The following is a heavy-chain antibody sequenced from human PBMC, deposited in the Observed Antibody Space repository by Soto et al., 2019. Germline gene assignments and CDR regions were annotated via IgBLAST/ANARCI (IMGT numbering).Heavy chain of an antibody. D-gene: IGHD1-7*01. J-gene: IGHJ6*02. CDR1: GGTFSSYA. Sequence: GASVKVSCKASGGTFSSYAISWVRQAPGQGLEWMGGIIPIFGTANYAQKFQGRVTITADKSTSTAYMELSSLRSEDAAVYYCASGVRGHTGTKNYYGMDVWGQGTTVTVSS. CDR3: ASGVRGHTGTKNYYGMDV. V-gene: IGHV1-69*06. CDR2: IIPIFGTA.